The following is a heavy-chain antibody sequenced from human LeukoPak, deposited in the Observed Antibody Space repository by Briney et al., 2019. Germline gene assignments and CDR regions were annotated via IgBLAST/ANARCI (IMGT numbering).Heavy chain of an antibody. V-gene: IGHV1-69*05. D-gene: IGHD3-10*01. CDR1: GGTFSSYA. CDR3: ARGFYGSGSYYNPNWFDP. CDR2: IIPIFGTA. J-gene: IGHJ5*02. Sequence: SVKVSCKASGGTFSSYAISWVRHAPGQGLEWMGGIIPIFGTANYAQKFQGRVTITTDESTSTAYMELSSLRSEDTAVYYCARGFYGSGSYYNPNWFDPWGQGTLVTVSS.